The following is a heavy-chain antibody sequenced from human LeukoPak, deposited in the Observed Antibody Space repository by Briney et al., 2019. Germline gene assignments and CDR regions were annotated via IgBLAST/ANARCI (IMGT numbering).Heavy chain of an antibody. J-gene: IGHJ6*02. CDR1: GYSFTSYG. Sequence: ASVKVSCKASGYSFTSYGISWVRQAPGQGLEWMGRISGYNGNTFYAQKFQGRVTMTIDTSTTTVYMDLGSLRSDDTAVYYCARVMITFGEYGLDVWGQGTTLIVSS. CDR3: ARVMITFGEYGLDV. V-gene: IGHV1-18*01. D-gene: IGHD3-16*01. CDR2: ISGYNGNT.